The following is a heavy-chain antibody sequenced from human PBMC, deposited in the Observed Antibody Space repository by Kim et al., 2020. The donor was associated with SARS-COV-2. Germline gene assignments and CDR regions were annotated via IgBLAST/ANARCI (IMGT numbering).Heavy chain of an antibody. J-gene: IGHJ6*02. V-gene: IGHV3-21*01. CDR3: ARDLKDLRFLGEAALDTNYYYYYGMDV. D-gene: IGHD3-3*01. Sequence: GGSLRLSCAASGFTFSSYSMNWVRQAPGKGLEWVSSISSSSSYIYYADSVKGRFTISRENAKNSLYLQMNSLRAEDTAVYYCARDLKDLRFLGEAALDTNYYYYYGMDVWGQGTTVTVSS. CDR1: GFTFSSYS. CDR2: ISSSSSYI.